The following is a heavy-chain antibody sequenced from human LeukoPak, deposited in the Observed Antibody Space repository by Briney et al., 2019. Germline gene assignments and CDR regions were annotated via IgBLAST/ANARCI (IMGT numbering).Heavy chain of an antibody. V-gene: IGHV3-23*01. J-gene: IGHJ4*02. CDR2: ISDSGGRT. CDR3: VREDTPATANY. D-gene: IGHD2-21*02. CDR1: GFPFSSYA. Sequence: GGSLRLSCAASGFPFSSYAMSWVRQAPGKGLEWVSVISDSGGRTYSAASVKGRFTISRDNSKDTLYLQMNSLRAEDTAVYYCVREDTPATANYWGQGTLVTISS.